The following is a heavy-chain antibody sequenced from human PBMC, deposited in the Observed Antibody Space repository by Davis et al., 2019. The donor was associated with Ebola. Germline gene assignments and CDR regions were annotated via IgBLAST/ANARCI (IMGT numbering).Heavy chain of an antibody. V-gene: IGHV3-7*01. D-gene: IGHD6-13*01. CDR1: GFTFSSYW. CDR3: AKCFRGFSSWDTPGRPLYGMDV. Sequence: GESLKISCAASGFTFSSYWMSWVRQAPGKGLEWVANIKQDGSEKYYVDSVKGRFTISRDNSKNTLYLQMNSLRAEDTAVYYCAKCFRGFSSWDTPGRPLYGMDVWGQGTTVTVSS. J-gene: IGHJ6*02. CDR2: IKQDGSEK.